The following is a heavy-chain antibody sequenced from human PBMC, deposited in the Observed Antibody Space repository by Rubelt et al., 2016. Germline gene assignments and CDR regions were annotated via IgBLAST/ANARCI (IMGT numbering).Heavy chain of an antibody. Sequence: AASGFTFSSYSMHWVRQAPGKGLEWVAVISYDGSNKYYADSVKGRFTISRDNSKNTLYLQMNSLRAEDTAVYYCAKQSTRTVTTGIDYWGQGTLVTVSS. CDR1: GFTFSSYS. V-gene: IGHV3-30*18. J-gene: IGHJ4*02. CDR2: ISYDGSNK. D-gene: IGHD4-17*01. CDR3: AKQSTRTVTTGIDY.